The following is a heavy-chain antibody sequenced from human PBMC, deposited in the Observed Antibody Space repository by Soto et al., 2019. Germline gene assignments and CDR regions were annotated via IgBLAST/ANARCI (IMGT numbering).Heavy chain of an antibody. CDR3: ARPHYCDSGPLDY. Sequence: PGGSLRLSCAASGFTFSSSVMHWVRQAPGKGLEWVAVIWYDGSNKYYADSVKGRFTISRDNSKNTLYLQMNSLRAEDTAVYYCARPHYCDSGPLDYWGQGTLGTVTS. J-gene: IGHJ4*02. CDR2: IWYDGSNK. CDR1: GFTFSSSV. D-gene: IGHD3-22*01. V-gene: IGHV3-33*01.